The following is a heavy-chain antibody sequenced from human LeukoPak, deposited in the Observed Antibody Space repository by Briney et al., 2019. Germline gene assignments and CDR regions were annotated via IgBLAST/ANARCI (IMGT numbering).Heavy chain of an antibody. D-gene: IGHD3-3*01. CDR3: ARAYYDFWSGYYNDY. CDR1: GYTFTGYY. Sequence: ASVKVSCKASGYTFTGYYMHWVRQAPGQGLEWMGWINPNSGGTNYAQKFQGGVTMTRDTSISTAYMELSRLRSDDTAVYYCARAYYDFWSGYYNDYWGQGTLVTVSS. V-gene: IGHV1-2*02. J-gene: IGHJ4*02. CDR2: INPNSGGT.